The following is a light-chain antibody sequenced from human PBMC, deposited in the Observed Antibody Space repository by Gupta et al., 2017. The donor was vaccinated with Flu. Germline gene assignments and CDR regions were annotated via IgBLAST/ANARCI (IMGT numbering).Light chain of an antibody. Sequence: SGDAVPKEDTCWYQQQSGQAPVLIIYKNNKRPAGCAEIFAGSSSGTLATLTISGAQDEDSGYYCYYSTYINGEGVFGGGTKVTVL. J-gene: IGLJ3*02. CDR3: YSTYINGEGV. CDR2: KNN. CDR1: AVPKED. V-gene: IGLV3-10*01.